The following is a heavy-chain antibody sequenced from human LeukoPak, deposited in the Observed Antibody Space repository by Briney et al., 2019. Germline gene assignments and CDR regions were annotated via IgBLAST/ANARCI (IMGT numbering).Heavy chain of an antibody. D-gene: IGHD5-18*01. CDR2: IYYSGST. Sequence: SETLSLTCTVSGGSISSYYWSWIRQPPGKGLEWIGYIYYSGSTNYNPSLQSRVTISVDTSKNQFSLKLSSVTAADTAVYYCARGAAMVYTWGQGTLVTVSS. J-gene: IGHJ5*02. CDR3: ARGAAMVYT. V-gene: IGHV4-59*01. CDR1: GGSISSYY.